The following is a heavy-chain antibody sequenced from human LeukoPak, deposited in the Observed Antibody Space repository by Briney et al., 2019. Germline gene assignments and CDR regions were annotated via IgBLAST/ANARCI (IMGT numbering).Heavy chain of an antibody. CDR3: TTDPDYYGSGSLPLDV. V-gene: IGHV3-73*01. Sequence: GGSLRLSCAASGFTFSGSAMHWVRQASGKGLEWVGRIRSKANSYATVYAASVKGRFTISRDDSKNTAYLQMNSLETEDTAVYYCTTDPDYYGSGSLPLDVWGRGTTVTISS. CDR2: IRSKANSYAT. D-gene: IGHD3-10*01. CDR1: GFTFSGSA. J-gene: IGHJ6*04.